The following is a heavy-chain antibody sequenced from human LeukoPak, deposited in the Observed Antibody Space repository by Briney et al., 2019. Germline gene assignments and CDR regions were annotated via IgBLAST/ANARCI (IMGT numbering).Heavy chain of an antibody. J-gene: IGHJ4*02. V-gene: IGHV3-49*04. CDR1: GFTFGYYA. CDR3: SRYSSSWDLDY. CDR2: IRSKGDGGTT. Sequence: PGGSLRLPCTASGFTFGYYAMSWVRQAPGKGLEWVGFIRSKGDGGTTEYAASVKGRFSISRDDSKSIAYLQMNSLKSEDTAVYYCSRYSSSWDLDYWGQGTLVTVSS. D-gene: IGHD6-13*01.